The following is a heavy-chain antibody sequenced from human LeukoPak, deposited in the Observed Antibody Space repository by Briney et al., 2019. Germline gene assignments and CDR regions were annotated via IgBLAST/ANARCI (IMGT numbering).Heavy chain of an antibody. Sequence: GGSLRLSCAASGFTFDDYAMHWVRQAPGKGLEWVSGISWNSGSIGYADSVKGRFTISRDNAKNSLYLQMNSLRAEDTALYYCTTDQDYGDSVDYWGQGTLVTVSS. CDR2: ISWNSGSI. CDR1: GFTFDDYA. D-gene: IGHD4-17*01. J-gene: IGHJ4*02. CDR3: TTDQDYGDSVDY. V-gene: IGHV3-9*01.